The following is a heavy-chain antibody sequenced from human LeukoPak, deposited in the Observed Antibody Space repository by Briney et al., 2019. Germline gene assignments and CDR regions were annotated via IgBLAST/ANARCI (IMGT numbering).Heavy chain of an antibody. Sequence: GASVKVSRKASGYTFTGHYMHWVRQAPGQGLEWMGWINPNSGGTNYAQKFQGRVTMTRDTSISTAYMELSRLRSDDTAVYYCARDGATYYYYYYMDVWGKGTTVTVSS. J-gene: IGHJ6*03. D-gene: IGHD5-12*01. V-gene: IGHV1-2*02. CDR3: ARDGATYYYYYYMDV. CDR2: INPNSGGT. CDR1: GYTFTGHY.